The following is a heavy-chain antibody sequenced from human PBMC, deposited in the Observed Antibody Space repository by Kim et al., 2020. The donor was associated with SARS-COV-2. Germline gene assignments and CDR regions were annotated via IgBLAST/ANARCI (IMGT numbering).Heavy chain of an antibody. J-gene: IGHJ1*01. V-gene: IGHV1-8*01. CDR1: GDTFTNYD. CDR3: ARVHSFRDSTGWYAKN. Sequence: ASVKVSCKASGDTFTNYDINWLRQATGQGPEWMGWINPKSGDTGFARKFQGRVTLTRDTSISTAYMELSSLRSEDTAVYFCARVHSFRDSTGWYAKNWGQ. CDR2: INPKSGDT. D-gene: IGHD6-19*01.